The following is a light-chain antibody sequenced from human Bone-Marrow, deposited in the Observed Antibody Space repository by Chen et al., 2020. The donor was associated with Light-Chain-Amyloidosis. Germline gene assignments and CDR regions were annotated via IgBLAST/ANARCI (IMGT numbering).Light chain of an antibody. CDR1: SSDGGGYNY. J-gene: IGLJ3*02. V-gene: IGLV2-14*01. Sequence: QSALNQPASVSGSPGQSITITCPGNSSDGGGYNYVSWYQQHPGKAPKLMIYDVSNRPSGVSNRFSGSKSGNTASLTISGLQAEDEADYYCSSYTSSSTPNWVFGGGTKLTVL. CDR2: DVS. CDR3: SSYTSSSTPNWV.